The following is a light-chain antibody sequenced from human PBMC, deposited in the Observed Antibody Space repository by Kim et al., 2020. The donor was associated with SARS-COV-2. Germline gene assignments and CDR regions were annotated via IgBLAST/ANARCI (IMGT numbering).Light chain of an antibody. V-gene: IGKV3-20*01. CDR1: QPVSGY. J-gene: IGKJ2*01. CDR3: QNYDTSPMYT. Sequence: EIVLTQSPGTLSLSPGDRATLSCRASQPVSGYLAWYQQRPGRAPRLLIYGASSRATGIPDRFRGSGAGTDFTLTISRLEPEDFAVYYCQNYDTSPMYTFGQGTKLEI. CDR2: GAS.